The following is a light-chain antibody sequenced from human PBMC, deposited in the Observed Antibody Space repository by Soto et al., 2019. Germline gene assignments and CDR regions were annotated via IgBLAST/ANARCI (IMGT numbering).Light chain of an antibody. J-gene: IGKJ2*02. V-gene: IGKV3-11*01. CDR3: HDRSHWPRST. CDR1: QSVPRH. Sequence: EIVLTQSPATLSLSPGESATLSCRASQSVPRHFAWYQQRPGQAPRLLIYDIYYRDTGIPARFSGSGSGTDFTLAISSLEPEDSAVYYGHDRSHWPRSTFGQGTKLEIK. CDR2: DIY.